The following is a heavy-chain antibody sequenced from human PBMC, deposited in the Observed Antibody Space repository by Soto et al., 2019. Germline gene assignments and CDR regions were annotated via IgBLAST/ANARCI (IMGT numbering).Heavy chain of an antibody. CDR1: GFTFSNSA. J-gene: IGHJ4*02. CDR2: ISETGGRI. CDR3: ETKLLQGTSLHDY. D-gene: IGHD1-26*01. Sequence: GGSLRLSCAASGFTFSNSAMSWVRQAPGKGLEWVSSISETGGRIYTADSVRGRFTISRDNSKDTLYLQMNSLRAEDTAFYYCETKLLQGTSLHDYWGQGTLVTVSS. V-gene: IGHV3-23*01.